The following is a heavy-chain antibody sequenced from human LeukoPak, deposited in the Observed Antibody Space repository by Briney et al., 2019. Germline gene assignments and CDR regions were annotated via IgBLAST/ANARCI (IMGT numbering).Heavy chain of an antibody. CDR3: AKVGWE. Sequence: RAGGSLRLSCSASGFVFSDYPLHWIRQSPGKGPEWVAVISFDGSHQYYADSVKGRFTVSRDTSKNTLYLQMNSLRAEDTAVYYCAKVGWEWGQGTLVTVSS. CDR2: ISFDGSHQ. D-gene: IGHD1-26*01. V-gene: IGHV3-30*07. J-gene: IGHJ4*02. CDR1: GFVFSDYP.